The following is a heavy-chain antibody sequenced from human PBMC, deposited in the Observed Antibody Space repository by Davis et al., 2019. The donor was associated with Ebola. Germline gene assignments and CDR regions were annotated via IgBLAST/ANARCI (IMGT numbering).Heavy chain of an antibody. CDR2: ISGTGVTT. Sequence: GESLKISCAASGFTFSNYGMSWVRQAPGKGLEWVSAISGTGVTTYYADSVKGRFTISRDNSKNVLYLQMSSLRAEDTAVYYCAKVGGTYCGGDCYRPGWFDPWGQGTLVTVSS. V-gene: IGHV3-23*01. J-gene: IGHJ5*02. CDR3: AKVGGTYCGGDCYRPGWFDP. D-gene: IGHD2-21*02. CDR1: GFTFSNYG.